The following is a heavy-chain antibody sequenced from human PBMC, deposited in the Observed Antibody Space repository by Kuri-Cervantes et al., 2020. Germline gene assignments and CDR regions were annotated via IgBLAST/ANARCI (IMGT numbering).Heavy chain of an antibody. D-gene: IGHD6-13*01. V-gene: IGHV1-46*01. CDR2: INPSGGST. CDR1: GYTFTSYY. CDR3: ARGGAAAGTGPYYYYYGMDV. J-gene: IGHJ6*02. Sequence: ASVKVSCKASGYTFTSYYMHWVRQAPGQGLEWMGIINPSGGSTSYAQKFQGRVTMTRDTSTSTVYMELSSLRSEDTAVYYCARGGAAAGTGPYYYYYGMDVWGQGTTVTVSS.